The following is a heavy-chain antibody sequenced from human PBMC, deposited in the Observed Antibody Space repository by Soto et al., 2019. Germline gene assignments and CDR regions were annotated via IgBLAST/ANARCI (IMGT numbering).Heavy chain of an antibody. CDR3: ARDADGHDGRGGGRDV. V-gene: IGHV3-33*01. Sequence: QAQLVESGGDVVQPGTSLRLSCAVSGFIFNRYGMHWVRQAPGKGLEWVAVIWHDGSKKLYADSVRGRFTISRDDSKNTLFRQMNSLGVDDTAVYYGARDADGHDGRGGGRDVWGQGTTVTASS. CDR1: GFIFNRYG. J-gene: IGHJ6*02. D-gene: IGHD2-15*01. CDR2: IWHDGSKK.